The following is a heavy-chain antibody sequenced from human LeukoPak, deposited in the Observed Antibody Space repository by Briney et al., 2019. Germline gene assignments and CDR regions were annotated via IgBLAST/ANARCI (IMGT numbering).Heavy chain of an antibody. CDR2: INPSGGST. J-gene: IGHJ4*02. V-gene: IGHV1-46*01. D-gene: IGHD3-10*01. CDR1: GYTFTSYY. Sequence: ASVKVSCKASGYTFTSYYMHWVRQAPGQGLEWMGIINPSGGSTSYAQKFQGRVTMTRDMSTSTVYMGLSSLRSEDTAVYYCARGNYGSGGYYDYYFDYWGQGTLVTVSS. CDR3: ARGNYGSGGYYDYYFDY.